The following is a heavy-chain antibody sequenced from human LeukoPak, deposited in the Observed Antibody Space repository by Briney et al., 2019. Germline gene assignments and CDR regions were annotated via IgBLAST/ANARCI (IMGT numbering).Heavy chain of an antibody. Sequence: SETLSLTCTVSGGSISSYYWSWIRQPPGKGLEWIGYIYYSGSTYYNPSLKSRVTISVDTSKNQFSLKLSSVTAADTAVYYCARQAAAGTLRAFDIWGQGTMVTVSS. D-gene: IGHD6-13*01. CDR3: ARQAAAGTLRAFDI. V-gene: IGHV4-59*08. CDR2: IYYSGST. J-gene: IGHJ3*02. CDR1: GGSISSYY.